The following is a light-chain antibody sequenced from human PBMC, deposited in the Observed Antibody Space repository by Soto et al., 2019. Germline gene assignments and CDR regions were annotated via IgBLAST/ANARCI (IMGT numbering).Light chain of an antibody. CDR1: QGISSY. V-gene: IGKV1-8*01. CDR2: AAS. CDR3: QQYYSYSWT. Sequence: IRMTQPPSSFSASTGDRVTITCRASQGISSYLAWYQQKPGKAPKLLIYAASTLQSGVPSRFSGSGSGTDFTLTISCLQSEDFATYYCQQYYSYSWTSGQRAK. J-gene: IGKJ1*01.